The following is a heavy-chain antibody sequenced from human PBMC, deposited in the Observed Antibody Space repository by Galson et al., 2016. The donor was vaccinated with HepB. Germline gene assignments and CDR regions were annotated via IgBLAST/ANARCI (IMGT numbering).Heavy chain of an antibody. Sequence: SVKVSCKASGYTFTSYEINWVRQAPGQGLEWVGWMNPNRGKKAYAQKFQGRVTMTRDTAISTAYMELSSLRPEDTAGYYCARGIHHCYGSGSLIDYWGQGTLVTVSS. D-gene: IGHD3-10*01. CDR3: ARGIHHCYGSGSLIDY. CDR1: GYTFTSYE. J-gene: IGHJ4*02. V-gene: IGHV1-8*01. CDR2: MNPNRGKK.